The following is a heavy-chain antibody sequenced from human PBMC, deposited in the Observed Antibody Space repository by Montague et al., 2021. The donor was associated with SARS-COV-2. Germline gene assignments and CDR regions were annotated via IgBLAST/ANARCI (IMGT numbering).Heavy chain of an antibody. CDR1: GFSLNTSGMC. J-gene: IGHJ4*02. CDR3: ARSYGDYRDSYFDY. D-gene: IGHD4-17*01. Sequence: PALGKPTQTLTLTCTFPGFSLNTSGMCVSWIRQPPGKALEWLALIDWDEDQYYSTSLKTRLTISKDTSKNQVVLTMTNMDPIDTATYYCARSYGDYRDSYFDYWGQGTLVTVSS. V-gene: IGHV2-70*01. CDR2: IDWDEDQ.